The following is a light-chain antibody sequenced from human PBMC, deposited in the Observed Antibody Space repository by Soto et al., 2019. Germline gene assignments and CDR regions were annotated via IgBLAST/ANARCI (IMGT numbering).Light chain of an antibody. CDR2: DAS. Sequence: EKALTQSPVTLSLSPGERATLSCRASQSVSSYLAWYQQKPGQAPRLLIYDASNRATGIPARFSGSGSGTDFTLTISSLEPEDFAVYYCQQRSNWPRGATFGQGTKVDIK. CDR3: QQRSNWPRGAT. V-gene: IGKV3-11*01. CDR1: QSVSSY. J-gene: IGKJ1*01.